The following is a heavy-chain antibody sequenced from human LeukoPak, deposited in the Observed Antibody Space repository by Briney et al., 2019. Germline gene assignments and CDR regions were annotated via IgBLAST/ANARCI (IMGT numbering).Heavy chain of an antibody. CDR2: ISGRGGST. CDR1: GXTFSSFA. V-gene: IGHV3-23*01. Sequence: GGSLRLSCAASGXTFSSFAMSWVRQAPGKGLEWVSTISGRGGSTYYADSVKGRFTISRDNSKNTLYLQMNSLRAEDTAVYFCASYYYDSSGYYPYFDYWGQGTLVTVSS. D-gene: IGHD3-22*01. J-gene: IGHJ4*02. CDR3: ASYYYDSSGYYPYFDY.